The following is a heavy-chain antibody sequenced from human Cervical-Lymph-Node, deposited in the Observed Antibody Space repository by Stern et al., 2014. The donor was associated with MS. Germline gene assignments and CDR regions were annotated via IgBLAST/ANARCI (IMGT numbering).Heavy chain of an antibody. V-gene: IGHV4-31*02. CDR2: IYYSGST. CDR1: SSGGYY. Sequence: SSGGYYWSWIRQHPGKGLEWIGYIYYSGSTYYNPSLKSRVTISVDTSKNQFSLKLSSVTAADTAVYYCARSGPQTGTTRFDYWGQGTLVTVSS. D-gene: IGHD1-7*01. J-gene: IGHJ4*02. CDR3: ARSGPQTGTTRFDY.